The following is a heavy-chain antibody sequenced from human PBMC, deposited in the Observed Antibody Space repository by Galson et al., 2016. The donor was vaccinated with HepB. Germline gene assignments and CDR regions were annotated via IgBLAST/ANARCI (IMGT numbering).Heavy chain of an antibody. CDR1: GFSFSSYW. CDR3: LAFGY. V-gene: IGHV3-7*01. CDR2: IKQGGSET. Sequence: SLRLSCAGSGFSFSSYWVAWVRQAPGKGLEWVANIKQGGSETFYADSVKGRFSISRDNARSSVHLQMNSLRAEDTAVYYCLAFGYWGQGTLVTVSS. D-gene: IGHD3-10*01. J-gene: IGHJ4*02.